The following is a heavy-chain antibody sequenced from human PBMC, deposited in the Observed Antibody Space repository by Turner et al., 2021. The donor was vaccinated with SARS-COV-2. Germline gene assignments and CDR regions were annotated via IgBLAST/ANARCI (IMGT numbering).Heavy chain of an antibody. D-gene: IGHD6-19*01. V-gene: IGHV3-53*01. CDR1: VFTVSSNY. CDR2: TYSGGST. Sequence: EVQLVESGGGLIQPGGSLRPSCAASVFTVSSNYMSWVRQAPGKGLEWVSVTYSGGSTYYADSVKGRFTISRDNSKNTLYLQMNSLRAEDTAVHYCARGYSSGWYQSGAFDIWGQGTMVTVSS. CDR3: ARGYSSGWYQSGAFDI. J-gene: IGHJ3*02.